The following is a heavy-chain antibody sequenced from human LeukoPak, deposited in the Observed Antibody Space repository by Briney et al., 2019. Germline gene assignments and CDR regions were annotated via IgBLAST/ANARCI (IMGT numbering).Heavy chain of an antibody. CDR1: GFVFSSYG. CDR3: ARRYYDSSGYHFDY. V-gene: IGHV3-30*03. J-gene: IGHJ4*02. CDR2: LSYDGSSK. Sequence: GTSLRLSCAASGFVFSSYGMHRVRQAPGKGLEWVAILSYDGSSKYYADSVKGRFTISRDNAKNSLYLQMNSLRAEDTAVYYCARRYYDSSGYHFDYWGQGTLVTVSS. D-gene: IGHD3-22*01.